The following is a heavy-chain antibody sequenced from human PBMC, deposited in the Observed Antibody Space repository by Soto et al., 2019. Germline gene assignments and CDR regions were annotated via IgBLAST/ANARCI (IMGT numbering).Heavy chain of an antibody. CDR3: AKGSAVATINNWFDP. CDR2: ISWNSGSI. D-gene: IGHD5-12*01. V-gene: IGHV3-9*01. CDR1: GFTFDDYA. J-gene: IGHJ5*02. Sequence: VQLVESGGGLVQPGRSLRLSCAASGFTFDDYAMHWVRQAPGKGLEWVSGISWNSGSIGYADSVKGRFTISRDNAKNSLYLQMNSLRAEDTALYYCAKGSAVATINNWFDPWGQGTLVTVSS.